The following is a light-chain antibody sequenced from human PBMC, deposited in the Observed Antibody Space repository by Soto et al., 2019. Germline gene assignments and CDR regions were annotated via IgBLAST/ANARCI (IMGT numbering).Light chain of an antibody. J-gene: IGKJ1*01. CDR2: GAS. CDR3: QQYSRAPLT. V-gene: IGKV3-20*01. Sequence: EIVLTHSTGTLPLSPGERATLSCRASQSIDNNYLAWYQQKPGQAPRLVIYGASTRATDIPDRFSASGSGTDFTLTISRLEPEDFAVYYCQQYSRAPLTFGQGTKVDIK. CDR1: QSIDNNY.